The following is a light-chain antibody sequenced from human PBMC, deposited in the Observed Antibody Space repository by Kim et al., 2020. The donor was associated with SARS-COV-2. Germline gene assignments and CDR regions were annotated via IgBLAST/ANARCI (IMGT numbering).Light chain of an antibody. V-gene: IGLV3-19*01. Sequence: VALGQTVRITGQGDSLRSYYATWYQQKPGQAPRLVIYGKNNRPSGIPDRFSGSSSGNTASLTITGTQAGDEADYYCNSRDSNDNVVFGGGTQLTVL. CDR3: NSRDSNDNVV. J-gene: IGLJ2*01. CDR1: SLRSYY. CDR2: GKN.